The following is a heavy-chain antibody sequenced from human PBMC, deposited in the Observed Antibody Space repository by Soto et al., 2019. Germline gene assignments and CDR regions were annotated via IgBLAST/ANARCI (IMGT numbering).Heavy chain of an antibody. J-gene: IGHJ6*02. CDR3: ARVLGQWLVRFGMDV. Sequence: PGGSLRLSCAASGFTFSSYAMHWVRQAPGKGLEWVAVISYDGSNKYYADSVKGRFTISRDNSKNTLYLQMNSLRAEDTAVYYCARVLGQWLVRFGMDVWGQGTTVTVSS. D-gene: IGHD6-19*01. CDR2: ISYDGSNK. CDR1: GFTFSSYA. V-gene: IGHV3-30-3*01.